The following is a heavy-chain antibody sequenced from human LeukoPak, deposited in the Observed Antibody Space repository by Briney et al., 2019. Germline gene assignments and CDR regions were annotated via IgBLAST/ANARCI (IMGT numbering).Heavy chain of an antibody. CDR1: GFTFSSYS. CDR2: ISSSSSYI. D-gene: IGHD2-15*01. Sequence: GGSLRLSCAASGFTFSSYSMNWVREAPGKGLEWVSSISSSSSYIYYADSVKGRFTISRDNAKNSLYLQMNSLRAEDTAVYYCARGYCSGGSCYYYMDVWGKGTTVTVSS. CDR3: ARGYCSGGSCYYYMDV. V-gene: IGHV3-21*01. J-gene: IGHJ6*03.